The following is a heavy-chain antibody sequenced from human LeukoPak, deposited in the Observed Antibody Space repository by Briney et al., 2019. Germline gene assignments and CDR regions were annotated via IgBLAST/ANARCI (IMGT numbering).Heavy chain of an antibody. V-gene: IGHV1-46*01. Sequence: GASVKVSCKASGGTFSSYAISWVRQAPGQGLEWMGIINPSGGSTSYAQKFQGRVTMTRDTSTSTVYMELSSLRSEDTAVYYCARDLNGAINYYYMDVWGKGTTVTISS. J-gene: IGHJ6*03. D-gene: IGHD4-17*01. CDR2: INPSGGST. CDR1: GGTFSSYA. CDR3: ARDLNGAINYYYMDV.